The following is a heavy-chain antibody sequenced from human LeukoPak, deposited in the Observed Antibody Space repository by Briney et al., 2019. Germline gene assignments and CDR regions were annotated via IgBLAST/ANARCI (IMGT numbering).Heavy chain of an antibody. CDR1: GFTFSAYA. CDR2: ITTGGSST. D-gene: IGHD1-1*01. V-gene: IGHV3-48*04. Sequence: GGSLRLSCAASGFTFSAYAMAWVRQAPGKGLECVSHITTGGSSTFHADSVKGRFTISRDNAKNSLYLQMNSLRGEDTAVYYCARDWSGCFDIWGQGTMVTVSS. J-gene: IGHJ3*02. CDR3: ARDWSGCFDI.